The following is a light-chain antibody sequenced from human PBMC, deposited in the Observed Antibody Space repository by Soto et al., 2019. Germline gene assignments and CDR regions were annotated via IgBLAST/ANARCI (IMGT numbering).Light chain of an antibody. CDR3: QQYGSSPGIT. CDR2: GAS. V-gene: IGKV3-20*01. CDR1: QSVSSSY. J-gene: IGKJ5*01. Sequence: EIVLTQSPGTLSLSPGERATLSCRASQSVSSSYLAWYQQKPGQAPRLLIYGASGRATDIPDRFSGSGSGTDFTLTISRLEPEDFAVYYCQQYGSSPGITFGQGTRLEIK.